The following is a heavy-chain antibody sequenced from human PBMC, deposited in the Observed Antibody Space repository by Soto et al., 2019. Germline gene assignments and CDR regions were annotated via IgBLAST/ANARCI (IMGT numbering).Heavy chain of an antibody. CDR1: GGTFSSYT. D-gene: IGHD3-22*01. Sequence: QVQLVQSGAEVKEPGSSVKVSCKASGGTFSSYTINWVRQAPGQGLEWMAGFTPILNIAKYAQKFQDRVTITADRSSRTAYMELSSLRSEDTAVYYCATDPYYDSSGSTLDYWGQGTLVTVSS. CDR2: FTPILNIA. CDR3: ATDPYYDSSGSTLDY. V-gene: IGHV1-69*02. J-gene: IGHJ4*02.